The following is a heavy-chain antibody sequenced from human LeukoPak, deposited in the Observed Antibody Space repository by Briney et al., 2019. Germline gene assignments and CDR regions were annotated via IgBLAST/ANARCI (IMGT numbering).Heavy chain of an antibody. V-gene: IGHV4-39*07. Sequence: SETLSLTCTVSGGSISSSSYYWGWIRQPPGKGLEWIGSIYYSGSTYYNPSLKSRVTISVDTSKNQFSLKLSSVTAADTAVYYCARGKAALDFDYWGQGTLVTVSS. D-gene: IGHD6-6*01. CDR3: ARGKAALDFDY. CDR2: IYYSGST. CDR1: GGSISSSSYY. J-gene: IGHJ4*02.